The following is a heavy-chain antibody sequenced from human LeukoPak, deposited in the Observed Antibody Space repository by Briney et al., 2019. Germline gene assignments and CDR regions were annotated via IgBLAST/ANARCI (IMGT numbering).Heavy chain of an antibody. V-gene: IGHV3-7*01. J-gene: IGHJ4*02. CDR2: IKEDGSEK. CDR3: ARDSGNYHFDH. D-gene: IGHD1-26*01. Sequence: GGSLRLSCAASGFTFSNYWMSWVRQAPGKGLEWVANIKEDGSEKYYVDSVKGRFTISRDNAKNSMYLQMNSLRVEDTAVYYCARDSGNYHFDHCGQGALVTVSS. CDR1: GFTFSNYW.